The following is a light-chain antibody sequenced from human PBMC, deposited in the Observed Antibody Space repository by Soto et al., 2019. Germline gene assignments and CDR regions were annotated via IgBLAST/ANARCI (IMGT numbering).Light chain of an antibody. J-gene: IGKJ3*01. V-gene: IGKV1-39*01. CDR1: QSISSY. Sequence: DIQMTQSPSSLSASVGDRVTITCRASQSISSYLNWYQQKPGKAPKLLIYAASSLQSGVPSRFSGSGSGTDFTLTISSLRPEDFATYYCQQSYSTPPWITFGPGTKVDIK. CDR3: QQSYSTPPWIT. CDR2: AAS.